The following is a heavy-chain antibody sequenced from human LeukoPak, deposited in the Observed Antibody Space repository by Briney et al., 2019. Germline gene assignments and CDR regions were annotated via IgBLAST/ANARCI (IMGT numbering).Heavy chain of an antibody. CDR2: ISGGGGST. CDR1: GFTFGHYG. Sequence: GGSLRLSCAASGFTFGHYGMNWVRQAPGKGLEWVSGISGGGGSTYNADSVKGRFTISRDISKNTLYLQVNNLRAEDTAVYYCAKAGGNWVSHFDSWGQGTLVTVSS. V-gene: IGHV3-23*01. J-gene: IGHJ4*02. D-gene: IGHD3-16*01. CDR3: AKAGGNWVSHFDS.